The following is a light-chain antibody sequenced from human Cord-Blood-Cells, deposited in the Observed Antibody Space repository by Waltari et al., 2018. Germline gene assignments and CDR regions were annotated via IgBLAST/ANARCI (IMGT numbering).Light chain of an antibody. CDR2: AAA. Sequence: DIQMTQSPSSLSASVGDRVTITCRASQSINSYLNWYQQKPGKAPKLLIYAAASLQSGVPSRVSGSGSGTDFTLTISSLQPEDFATYYCQQSYSTPYTFGQGTKLEIK. CDR3: QQSYSTPYT. V-gene: IGKV1-39*01. CDR1: QSINSY. J-gene: IGKJ2*01.